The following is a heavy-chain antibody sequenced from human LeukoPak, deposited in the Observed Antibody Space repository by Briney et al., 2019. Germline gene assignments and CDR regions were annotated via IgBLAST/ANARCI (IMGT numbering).Heavy chain of an antibody. Sequence: PGGSLRLSCAASGFTFSNSWMSWVRQAPGKRLEWVAEINLDGSGRYYVDSVRGRFTISRDNAKNSVFLQLNSLRAEDTAVYYCASGRKDIVLMVYADPGYWGQGTLVTVSS. CDR3: ASGRKDIVLMVYADPGY. J-gene: IGHJ4*02. CDR2: INLDGSGR. D-gene: IGHD2-8*01. CDR1: GFTFSNSW. V-gene: IGHV3-7*01.